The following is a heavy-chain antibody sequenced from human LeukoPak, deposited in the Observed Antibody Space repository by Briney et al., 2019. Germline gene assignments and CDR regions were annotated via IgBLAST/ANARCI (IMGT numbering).Heavy chain of an antibody. D-gene: IGHD3-10*01. V-gene: IGHV3-48*03. Sequence: GGSPRLSCAASGFTFSSYEMNWVRQAPGTGLEWVSYISSSGSTIYYADSVKGRFTISRDNAKNSLYLQMNSLRAEDTAVYYCARTLRVWFGELPTPNFDYWGQGTLVTVSS. CDR3: ARTLRVWFGELPTPNFDY. J-gene: IGHJ4*02. CDR1: GFTFSSYE. CDR2: ISSSGSTI.